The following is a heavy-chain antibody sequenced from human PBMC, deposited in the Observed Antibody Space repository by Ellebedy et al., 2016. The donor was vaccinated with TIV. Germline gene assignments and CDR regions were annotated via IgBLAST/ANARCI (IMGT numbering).Heavy chain of an antibody. CDR3: ARDYPTYYYDSSGYYYLADAFDI. CDR1: GGTFSSYA. CDR2: IIPIFGTA. D-gene: IGHD3-22*01. J-gene: IGHJ3*02. V-gene: IGHV1-69*13. Sequence: SVKVSXXASGGTFSSYAISWVRQAPGQGLEWMGGIIPIFGTANYAQKFQGRVTITADESTSTAYMELSSLRSEDTAVYYCARDYPTYYYDSSGYYYLADAFDIWGQGTMVTVSS.